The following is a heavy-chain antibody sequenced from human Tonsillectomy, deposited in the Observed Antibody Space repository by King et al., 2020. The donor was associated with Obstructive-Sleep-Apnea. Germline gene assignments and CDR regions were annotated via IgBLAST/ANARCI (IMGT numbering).Heavy chain of an antibody. Sequence: VQLVESGGRVVQPGRSLRLSCAASGFSFTSNAMHWVRQAPDKGLEWVALISFDGSKTYYADSVKGRFTISRDNSKNTLYLQMNSLRAEDTAGYFCASGSPAGGGAFDIWGQGTMVIVSS. D-gene: IGHD1-26*01. CDR1: GFSFTSNA. V-gene: IGHV3-30*04. CDR3: ASGSPAGGGAFDI. J-gene: IGHJ3*02. CDR2: ISFDGSKT.